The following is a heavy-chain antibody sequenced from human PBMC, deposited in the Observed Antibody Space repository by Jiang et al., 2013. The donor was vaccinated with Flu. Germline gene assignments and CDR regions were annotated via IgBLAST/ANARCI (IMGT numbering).Heavy chain of an antibody. V-gene: IGHV1-46*03. Sequence: SGAEVKKPGASVKVSCKASGYTFTSYYMHWVRQAPGQGLEWMGIINPSGGSTSYAQKFQGRVTMTRDTSTSTVYMELSSLRSEDPAVYYCARDVDEEFWSGYYSLDYWGQGTLVTVSS. J-gene: IGHJ4*02. CDR2: INPSGGST. D-gene: IGHD3-3*01. CDR1: GYTFTSYY. CDR3: ARDVDEEFWSGYYSLDY.